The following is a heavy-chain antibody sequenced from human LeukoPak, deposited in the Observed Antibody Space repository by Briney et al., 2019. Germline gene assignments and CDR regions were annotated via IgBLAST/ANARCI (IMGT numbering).Heavy chain of an antibody. V-gene: IGHV1-2*02. D-gene: IGHD2-15*01. J-gene: IGHJ3*02. CDR2: INPNSGGT. Sequence: ASVKLSCNASGHTFTRYYMHWVRQSPGHGLGWMGGINPNSGGTNYAQKFQGRVTMTRDTSISTAYMELSRLRCDDTAVYYCARDVTETGDIIVLVAASDIWGQGTTVTVSS. CDR3: ARDVTETGDIIVLVAASDI. CDR1: GHTFTRYY.